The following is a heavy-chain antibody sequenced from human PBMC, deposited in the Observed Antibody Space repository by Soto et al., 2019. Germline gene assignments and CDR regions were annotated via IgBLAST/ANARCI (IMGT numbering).Heavy chain of an antibody. D-gene: IGHD3-3*01. CDR2: IIPIFGTA. CDR3: ARLRGLRFLAWSYLP. V-gene: IGHV1-69*13. J-gene: IGHJ5*02. Sequence: SVKVSCKASGGTFSSYAISWVRQAPGQGLEWMGGIIPIFGTANYAQKFQGRVTITADESTSTAYMELSSLRSEDTAVYYCARLRGLRFLAWSYLPWGQGTLVTVSS. CDR1: GGTFSSYA.